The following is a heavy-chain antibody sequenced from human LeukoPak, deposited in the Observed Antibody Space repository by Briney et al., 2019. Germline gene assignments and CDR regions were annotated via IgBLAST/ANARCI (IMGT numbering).Heavy chain of an antibody. Sequence: GGSLRLSCAASGFTLSSYAMSWVRQAPGKGLEWVSAISGSGGSTYYADSVKGRFTISRDNSKNTLYLQMNSLRAEDTAVYYCAKDQVYYGSGSCFDYWGQGTLVTVSS. D-gene: IGHD3-10*01. CDR1: GFTLSSYA. CDR3: AKDQVYYGSGSCFDY. J-gene: IGHJ4*02. CDR2: ISGSGGST. V-gene: IGHV3-23*01.